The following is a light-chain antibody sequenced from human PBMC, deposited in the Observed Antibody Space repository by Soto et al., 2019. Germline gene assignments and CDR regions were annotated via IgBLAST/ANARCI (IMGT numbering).Light chain of an antibody. Sequence: EIVLTQSPATLSLSPGERATLSCGASQSVNNNYLAWYQQKPGLAPRLLIYHASSRATGIPDRFSGSGSGTDFTLTISRLEPEDFAVYSCQQYGTSPQTFGQGTKVEIK. CDR1: QSVNNNY. CDR3: QQYGTSPQT. J-gene: IGKJ1*01. CDR2: HAS. V-gene: IGKV3D-20*01.